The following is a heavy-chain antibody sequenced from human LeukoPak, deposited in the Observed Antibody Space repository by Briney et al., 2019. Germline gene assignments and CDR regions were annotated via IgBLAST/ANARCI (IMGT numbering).Heavy chain of an antibody. CDR2: ISGYNGYT. D-gene: IGHD5-24*01. CDR3: ARDRYGDGFAHFDY. J-gene: IGHJ4*02. V-gene: IGHV1-18*01. CDR1: GYTFTSYG. Sequence: GASVKVSCKASGYTFTSYGISWVRQAPGQGLEWMGWISGYNGYTHYAHNLQGRVTMTTDTSTSTAYMELRSLRSDDTAVYYCARDRYGDGFAHFDYWGQGALVTVSS.